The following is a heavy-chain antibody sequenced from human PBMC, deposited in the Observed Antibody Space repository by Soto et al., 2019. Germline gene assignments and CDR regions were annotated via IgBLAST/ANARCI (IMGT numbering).Heavy chain of an antibody. Sequence: PSETLSLTCTVSGGSISSYYWSWIRQPPGKGLEWIGYIYYSGSTNYNPSLKSRVSISVHTSNSQFSLELSSVTAADTAVYYCARGLITGSHYSGGWYYFDSWGQGTQVTVSS. CDR3: ARGLITGSHYSGGWYYFDS. D-gene: IGHD6-19*01. CDR1: GGSISSYY. J-gene: IGHJ4*02. CDR2: IYYSGST. V-gene: IGHV4-59*12.